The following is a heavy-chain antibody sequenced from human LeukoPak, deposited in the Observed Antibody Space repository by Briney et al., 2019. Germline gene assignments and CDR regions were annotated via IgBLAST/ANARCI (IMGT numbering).Heavy chain of an antibody. Sequence: ASVKVSCKASEYIFTGYYMHCVRQAPGQGLEWMGWINPNSGATDYAQNFQGRVTLTRDTSISTAYMELSRLRSDDTAVYYCASGYRFGNWGQGTLVTVSS. D-gene: IGHD5-18*01. CDR1: EYIFTGYY. V-gene: IGHV1-2*02. CDR3: ASGYRFGN. J-gene: IGHJ4*02. CDR2: INPNSGAT.